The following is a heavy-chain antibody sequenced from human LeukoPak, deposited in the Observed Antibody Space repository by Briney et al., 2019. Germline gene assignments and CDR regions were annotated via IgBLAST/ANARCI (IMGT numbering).Heavy chain of an antibody. J-gene: IGHJ5*02. Sequence: PSETLSLTCTVSGGSISSYYWSWTRQPPGKGLEWIGYIYYSGSTNYNPSLKSRVTISVDTSKNQFSLKLSSVTAADTAVYYCASSVIGDVNVVVPAGGFDPWGQGTLVTVSS. CDR2: IYYSGST. CDR3: ASSVIGDVNVVVPAGGFDP. V-gene: IGHV4-59*01. D-gene: IGHD2-2*01. CDR1: GGSISSYY.